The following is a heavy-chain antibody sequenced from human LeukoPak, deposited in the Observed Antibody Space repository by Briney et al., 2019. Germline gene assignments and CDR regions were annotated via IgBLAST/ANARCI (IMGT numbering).Heavy chain of an antibody. V-gene: IGHV1-8*01. CDR2: MNPNSGNT. D-gene: IGHD1-26*01. CDR3: ARLESIVGATGFDP. J-gene: IGHJ5*02. Sequence: ASVKVSCKASGYTFTSYDINWVRQATGQGLEWMGWMNPNSGNTGYAQKFQGRVTMTRNTSISTAYMELSRLRSDDTAVYYCARLESIVGATGFDPWGQGTLVTVSS. CDR1: GYTFTSYD.